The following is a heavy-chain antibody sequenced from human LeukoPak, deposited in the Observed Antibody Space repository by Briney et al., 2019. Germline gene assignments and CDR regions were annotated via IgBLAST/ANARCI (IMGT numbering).Heavy chain of an antibody. CDR2: IFYSGST. Sequence: SETLSLTCTVSGDSISSNSHSWGWIRQPPGKGLEWIGSIFYSGSTYYNPSLKSRVIISVDTSKNQFSLKVSSVTATDTAVYYCARPVPYGGITIGSDAFDVWGPGTKVTVSS. J-gene: IGHJ3*01. D-gene: IGHD4-23*01. V-gene: IGHV4-39*01. CDR3: ARPVPYGGITIGSDAFDV. CDR1: GDSISSNSHS.